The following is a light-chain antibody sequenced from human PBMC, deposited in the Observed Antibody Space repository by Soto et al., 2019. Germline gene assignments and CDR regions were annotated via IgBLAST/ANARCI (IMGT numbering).Light chain of an antibody. CDR3: QQCNNWPPIT. Sequence: EIVLTQSPATLSLSPGERATLSCGASQSVVKCLAWYQQKPGQVPRLLIYDVSSRAPGIPARFSGSGSGTDFTLTISSLEPEDFGVYYCQQCNNWPPITFGQGTRLEIK. CDR1: QSVVKC. V-gene: IGKV3-11*01. CDR2: DVS. J-gene: IGKJ5*01.